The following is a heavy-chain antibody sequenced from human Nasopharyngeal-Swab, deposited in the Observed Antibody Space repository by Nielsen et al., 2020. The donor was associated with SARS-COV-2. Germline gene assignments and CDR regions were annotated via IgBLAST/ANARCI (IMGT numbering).Heavy chain of an antibody. V-gene: IGHV1-69*13. Sequence: SVKASCKASGGTFSSYAISWVRQAPGQGLEWMGGIIPIFGTANYAQKFQGRVTITADESTSTAYMELSSLRSEDTAVYYCARPYYYDSSGYLVAFDIWGQGTMVTVSS. CDR3: ARPYYYDSSGYLVAFDI. J-gene: IGHJ3*02. D-gene: IGHD3-22*01. CDR1: GGTFSSYA. CDR2: IIPIFGTA.